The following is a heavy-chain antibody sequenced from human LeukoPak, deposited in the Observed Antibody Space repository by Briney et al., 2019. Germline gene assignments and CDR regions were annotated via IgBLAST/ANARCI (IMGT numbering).Heavy chain of an antibody. D-gene: IGHD2-2*01. CDR2: IRSKANNYAT. CDR3: TRLLCSSTSCSNFDY. J-gene: IGHJ4*02. Sequence: GGALRLSCAASGFNFSDSGMHWVRQASGKGLEWVGRIRSKANNYATAYAASVKGRFTISRDDSKNTAYLEMNSLKTEDTAVYYCTRLLCSSTSCSNFDYWGQGTLVTVSS. CDR1: GFNFSDSG. V-gene: IGHV3-73*01.